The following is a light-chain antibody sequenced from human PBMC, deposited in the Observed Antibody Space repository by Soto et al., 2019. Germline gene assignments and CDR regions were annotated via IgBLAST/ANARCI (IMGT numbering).Light chain of an antibody. CDR3: KHRGISPPLT. CDR1: QSVSSSY. J-gene: IGKJ4*01. V-gene: IGKV3-20*01. Sequence: EIVLTQSPGTLSLSPGERATLSCRASQSVSSSYLAWYQQKPGQAPRLLIYGTSSRATGIPDRFSGSGSGTDFILTISRLEPEDLAVYFCKHRGISPPLTFGGGTKVEIK. CDR2: GTS.